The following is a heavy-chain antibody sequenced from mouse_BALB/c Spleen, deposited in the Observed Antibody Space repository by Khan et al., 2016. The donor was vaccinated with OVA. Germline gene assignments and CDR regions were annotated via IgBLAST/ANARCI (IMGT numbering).Heavy chain of an antibody. V-gene: IGHV1S135*01. CDR1: GYSFTTYY. CDR2: IDPFNDNT. CDR3: TRFGLNNWFAY. Sequence: EVQLQESGPELMKPGASVKISCKASGYSFTTYYIHWVKQSHGKSLEWIGYIDPFNDNTNYNQKFKDKATLTVDKSSSTVYMHLSSLTSEDSAVVYCTRFGLNNWFAYWVQETLVTVSA. J-gene: IGHJ3*01.